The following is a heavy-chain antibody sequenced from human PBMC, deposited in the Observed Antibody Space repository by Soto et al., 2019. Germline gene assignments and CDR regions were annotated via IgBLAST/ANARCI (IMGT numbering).Heavy chain of an antibody. CDR1: GFTFSSYA. CDR2: ISGSGGST. CDR3: AEDFVRGIAVWGWFDP. V-gene: IGHV3-23*01. J-gene: IGHJ5*02. D-gene: IGHD6-19*01. Sequence: GGSLRLSCAASGFTFSSYAMSWVRQAPGKGLEWVSAISGSGGSTYYADSVKGRFTISRDNSKNTLYLQMNSLRAEDTAVYYCAEDFVRGIAVWGWFDPWGQGTLVTVSS.